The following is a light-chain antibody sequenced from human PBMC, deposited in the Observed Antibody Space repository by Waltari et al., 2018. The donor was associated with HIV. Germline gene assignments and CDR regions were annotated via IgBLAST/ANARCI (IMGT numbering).Light chain of an antibody. V-gene: IGLV1-44*01. CDR3: AAWDDSLNAHVL. J-gene: IGLJ2*01. CDR2: NNN. Sequence: QSVLTQPPSASWTPGPRVTISCSGRNSNLGRNTVNWYQQLPGTAPKLLIYNNNQRPSGVSDRLSGSKSGTSASLAISGLQSEDEADYYCAAWDDSLNAHVLFGGGTKLTVL. CDR1: NSNLGRNT.